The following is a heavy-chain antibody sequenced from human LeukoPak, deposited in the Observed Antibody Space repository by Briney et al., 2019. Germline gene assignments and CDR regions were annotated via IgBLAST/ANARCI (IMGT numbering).Heavy chain of an antibody. V-gene: IGHV3-30-3*01. CDR3: AKDTRVRYCSSTSCSNAYYFDY. J-gene: IGHJ4*02. CDR2: ISYDGSNK. Sequence: GGSLRLSCAASGFTFSSYAMHWVRQAPGKGLEWVAVISYDGSNKYYADSVKGRFTISRDNSKNTLYLQMNSLRAEDTAVYYCAKDTRVRYCSSTSCSNAYYFDYWGQGTLVTVSS. D-gene: IGHD2-2*01. CDR1: GFTFSSYA.